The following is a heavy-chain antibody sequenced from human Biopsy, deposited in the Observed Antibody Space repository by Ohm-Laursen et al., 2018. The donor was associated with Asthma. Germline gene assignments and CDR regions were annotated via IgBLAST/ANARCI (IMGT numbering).Heavy chain of an antibody. CDR3: ARCQVGYSSGWSLLLKKIYYSGMDV. J-gene: IGHJ6*02. CDR2: IMTVFGTT. V-gene: IGHV1-69*01. D-gene: IGHD6-19*01. Sequence: STVKVSCKAPGGTSSNFAISWVQQAPGQGLEWLGGIMTVFGTTNYAQKFQGRVTITADESTSTAYMEVTSLRSEDTAIYYCARCQVGYSSGWSLLLKKIYYSGMDVWGQGTAVTVSS. CDR1: GGTSSNFA.